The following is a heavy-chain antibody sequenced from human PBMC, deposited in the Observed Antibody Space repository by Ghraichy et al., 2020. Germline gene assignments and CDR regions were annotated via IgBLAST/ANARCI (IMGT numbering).Heavy chain of an antibody. CDR2: INSDGSST. J-gene: IGHJ4*02. V-gene: IGHV3-74*01. CDR3: ARAIVGSITIFGAYYFDY. D-gene: IGHD3-3*01. Sequence: GGSLRLSCAASGFTFSSYWMHWVRQAPGKGLVWVSRINSDGSSTSYADSVKGRFTISRDNAKNTLYLQMNSLRAEDTAVYYCARAIVGSITIFGAYYFDYWGQGTLVTVSS. CDR1: GFTFSSYW.